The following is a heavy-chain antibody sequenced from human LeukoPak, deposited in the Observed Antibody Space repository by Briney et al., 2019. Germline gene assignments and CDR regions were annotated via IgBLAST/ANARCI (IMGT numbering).Heavy chain of an antibody. V-gene: IGHV1-18*01. CDR3: ARAGNPFVGLTGWFDP. J-gene: IGHJ5*02. D-gene: IGHD2-21*02. CDR2: ISAYNGNT. Sequence: ASVKVSCKASGYTFTSYGISWVRQAPGQGLEWMGWISAYNGNTNYAQKLQGRVTMTTDTSTSTAYMELRSLRSDDTAVYYCARAGNPFVGLTGWFDPWGQGTLVTVSS. CDR1: GYTFTSYG.